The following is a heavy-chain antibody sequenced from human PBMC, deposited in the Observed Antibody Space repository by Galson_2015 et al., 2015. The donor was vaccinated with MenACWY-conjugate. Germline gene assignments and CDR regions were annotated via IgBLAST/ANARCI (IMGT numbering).Heavy chain of an antibody. D-gene: IGHD3-22*01. CDR3: ARGVYDSSGYFFP. CDR2: ISRSGNTI. CDR1: GFPFSRYE. Sequence: SLRLSCAASGFPFSRYEMNWVRQAPGKGQEWVSYISRSGNTIHYADSVKGRFTISRDDVKNSLYLQMNSRRAEYTAVYYCARGVYDSSGYFFPWGQGTLVTVSS. J-gene: IGHJ1*01. V-gene: IGHV3-48*03.